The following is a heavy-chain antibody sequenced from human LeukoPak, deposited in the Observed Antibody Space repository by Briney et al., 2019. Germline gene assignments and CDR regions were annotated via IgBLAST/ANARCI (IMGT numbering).Heavy chain of an antibody. CDR3: AKHLNYYDSSGTRRNFDY. Sequence: GGSLRLSCAASGFTFSSYAMSWVRQAPGKGLEWVSAISGSGGSTYYADSVKGRFTISRDNSKNTLYLQMNSLRAEDAAVYYCAKHLNYYDSSGTRRNFDYWGQGTLVTVSS. CDR1: GFTFSSYA. J-gene: IGHJ4*02. CDR2: ISGSGGST. D-gene: IGHD3-22*01. V-gene: IGHV3-23*01.